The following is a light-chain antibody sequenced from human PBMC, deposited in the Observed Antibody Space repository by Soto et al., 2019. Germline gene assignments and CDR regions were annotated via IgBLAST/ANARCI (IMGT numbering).Light chain of an antibody. V-gene: IGLV3-25*03. CDR1: ALPKQY. CDR3: QAADSSGTYVV. CDR2: KDR. J-gene: IGLJ2*01. Sequence: SYELTQPPSVSVSPEQTARLTCSGAALPKQYAYWYQQKPGQAPVLVIYKDRERPSGIPERFSGSSSGTTVTLTISGVQAEDEADYNCQAADSSGTYVVFGGGTKLTVL.